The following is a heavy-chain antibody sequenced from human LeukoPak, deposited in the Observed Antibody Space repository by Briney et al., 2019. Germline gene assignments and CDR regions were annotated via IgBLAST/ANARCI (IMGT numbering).Heavy chain of an antibody. CDR3: TKASGRNLYGMDV. J-gene: IGHJ6*02. D-gene: IGHD3-10*01. CDR1: GFTFTNYG. Sequence: PGGSLRLSCVASGFTFTNYGIHWVRQAPGKGLEGVAFIRSDGSKNYYGDSVRGRFTISRDTSKNTLYLQMNTLRPEDTAVYYCTKASGRNLYGMDVWGQGTTVIVSS. V-gene: IGHV3-30*02. CDR2: IRSDGSKN.